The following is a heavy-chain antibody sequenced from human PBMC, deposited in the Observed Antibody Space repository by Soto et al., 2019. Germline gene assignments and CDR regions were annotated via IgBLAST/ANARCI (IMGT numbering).Heavy chain of an antibody. D-gene: IGHD1-1*01. CDR3: ARVRQGCSANNCYFDP. CDR2: VHISGHS. Sequence: TLSLTCTLSGGSVRAPDWWNWVRQSPDKGLEWIAEVHISGHSNYNPSLRSRVSVSIDSSKNQFYLNLNSVTAADTAIYYCARVRQGCSANNCYFDPWGQGTQVTVS. CDR1: GGSVRAPDW. J-gene: IGHJ5*01. V-gene: IGHV4-4*02.